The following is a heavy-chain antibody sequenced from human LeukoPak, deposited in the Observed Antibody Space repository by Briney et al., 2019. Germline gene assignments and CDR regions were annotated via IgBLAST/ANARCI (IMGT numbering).Heavy chain of an antibody. V-gene: IGHV5-51*01. CDR1: GYTIGSFGSYW. Sequence: GESLKISCKGSGYTIGSFGSYWIAWVRRMPGKGLEWMGIIYPGDSDTRYSPSFQGQVTISADKSISTAYLQWSSLEASDTAMYYCARQSGDYYDSSGDFDYWGQGTLVTVSS. CDR3: ARQSGDYYDSSGDFDY. J-gene: IGHJ4*02. CDR2: IYPGDSDT. D-gene: IGHD3-22*01.